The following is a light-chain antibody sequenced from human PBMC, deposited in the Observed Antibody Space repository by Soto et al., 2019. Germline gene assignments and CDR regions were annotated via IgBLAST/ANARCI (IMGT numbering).Light chain of an antibody. J-gene: IGLJ1*01. CDR2: EVS. Sequence: QSALTQPPSASGSPGQSVTISCTGTSSDVGGYNYVSWYQQHPGNAPKLMIYEVSKRPSGVPDRFSGSKSGNTASLTVSGLQAEDEADYYCSSYVGSNNVFGTGTKVT. CDR1: SSDVGGYNY. V-gene: IGLV2-8*01. CDR3: SSYVGSNNV.